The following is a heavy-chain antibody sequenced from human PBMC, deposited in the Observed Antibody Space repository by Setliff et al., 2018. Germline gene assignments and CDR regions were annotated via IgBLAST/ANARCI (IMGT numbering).Heavy chain of an antibody. CDR2: KRNDGSNT. CDR1: GFTFRNYG. Sequence: PGGSLRLSCAASGFTFRNYGMHWVRQAPGKGLEWVTFKRNDGSNTYYADSVKGRFTLSRDNSKNTLYLQMNSLRAEGTAVYYCAKPVLSPFDYWGQGTLVTVSS. CDR3: AKPVLSPFDY. J-gene: IGHJ4*02. V-gene: IGHV3-30*02.